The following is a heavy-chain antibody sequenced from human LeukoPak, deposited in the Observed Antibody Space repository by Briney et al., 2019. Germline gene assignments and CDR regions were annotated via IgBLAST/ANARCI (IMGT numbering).Heavy chain of an antibody. V-gene: IGHV3-23*01. CDR3: AKTSHYDFWSGHQTNWFDP. J-gene: IGHJ5*02. Sequence: GSLSLSCAASGFTFSSHAMSWVRQAPGKGLEWVSAISGSGGSTYYADSVKGRFTISRDNSKNTLYLQMNSLRAEDTAVYYCAKTSHYDFWSGHQTNWFDPWGQGTLVTVSS. CDR1: GFTFSSHA. CDR2: ISGSGGST. D-gene: IGHD3-3*01.